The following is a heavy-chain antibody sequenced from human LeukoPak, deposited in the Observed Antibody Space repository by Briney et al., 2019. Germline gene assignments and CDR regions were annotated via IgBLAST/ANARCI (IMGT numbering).Heavy chain of an antibody. CDR1: GFTFSSYA. Sequence: PGGSLRLSCAASGFTFSSYAMGWVRQAPGKGLEWVSLITGSGGGTFYADSVKGRFTISRDNSKSTLYLQMNSLRAEDTAVYYCARDSRDIAWYFDFWGQGTLVTVSS. V-gene: IGHV3-23*01. CDR2: ITGSGGGT. D-gene: IGHD2-15*01. CDR3: ARDSRDIAWYFDF. J-gene: IGHJ4*02.